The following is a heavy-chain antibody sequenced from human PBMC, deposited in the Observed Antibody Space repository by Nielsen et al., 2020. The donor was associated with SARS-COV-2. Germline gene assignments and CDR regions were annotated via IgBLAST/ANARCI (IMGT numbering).Heavy chain of an antibody. V-gene: IGHV3-30*18. D-gene: IGHD3-3*01. CDR3: AKDVWSGAHQIGPDY. Sequence: GSLRLSCAASGFTFTNYGMHWVRQVAGKGLEWVAIVSRDGSDTFYVDSVKGRFTISRDNSKNTVYLQINSLRAEDTAVYHCAKDVWSGAHQIGPDYWGQGTLVTVSS. CDR2: VSRDGSDT. CDR1: GFTFTNYG. J-gene: IGHJ4*02.